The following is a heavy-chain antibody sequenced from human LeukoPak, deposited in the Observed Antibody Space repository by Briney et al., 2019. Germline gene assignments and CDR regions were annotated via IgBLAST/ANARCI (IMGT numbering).Heavy chain of an antibody. Sequence: TGGSLRLSCAASGFTFSSYEMNWVRQAPGKGLEWISHISSSGGTIYYADSVNGRFIISRDNARNSLYLQMNSLRAEDTAVYYCAKVGGAYYYGSGSPRRAMDVWGQGTTVTVSS. J-gene: IGHJ6*02. V-gene: IGHV3-48*03. CDR2: ISSSGGTI. D-gene: IGHD3-10*01. CDR1: GFTFSSYE. CDR3: AKVGGAYYYGSGSPRRAMDV.